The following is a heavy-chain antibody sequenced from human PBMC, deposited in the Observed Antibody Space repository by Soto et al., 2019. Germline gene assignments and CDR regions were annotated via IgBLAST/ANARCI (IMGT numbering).Heavy chain of an antibody. CDR1: GGSISSSNW. Sequence: PSETLSLTCAVSGGSISSSNWWSWVRQPPGKGLEWIGEIYHSGSTNYNSSLKSRVTISVDKSKNQFSLNLSAVTAADTAVYYCATSEWLHQGYFDYWGQGTLVT. CDR2: IYHSGST. CDR3: ATSEWLHQGYFDY. D-gene: IGHD5-12*01. V-gene: IGHV4-4*02. J-gene: IGHJ4*02.